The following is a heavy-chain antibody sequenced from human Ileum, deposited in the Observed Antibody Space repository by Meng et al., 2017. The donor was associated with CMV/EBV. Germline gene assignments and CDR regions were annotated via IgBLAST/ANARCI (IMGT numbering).Heavy chain of an antibody. Sequence: TFSGFSLSTSGVGVGWIRQPQGKALEWLALIYWNDDKRYSPALKRRLTITKDTSKNQVVLTMTNMDPVDTATYYCAHTQLVYNWFDPWGQGTLVTVSS. CDR2: IYWNDDK. CDR1: GFSLSTSGVG. D-gene: IGHD6-6*01. J-gene: IGHJ5*02. CDR3: AHTQLVYNWFDP. V-gene: IGHV2-5*01.